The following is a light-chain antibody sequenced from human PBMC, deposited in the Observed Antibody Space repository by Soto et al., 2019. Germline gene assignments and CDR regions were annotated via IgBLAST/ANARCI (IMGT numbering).Light chain of an antibody. CDR2: AAS. CDR1: QSISNY. Sequence: DIQMTQSPSSLSASVGDRVNITCRASQSISNYLNWYQQKPGKAPKLLIYAASSLQSGVPSRFSGSGSGTDFTLSISSLQPEEFATYYCLQTYSSRTLGQGTKVEMK. CDR3: LQTYSSRT. J-gene: IGKJ1*01. V-gene: IGKV1-39*01.